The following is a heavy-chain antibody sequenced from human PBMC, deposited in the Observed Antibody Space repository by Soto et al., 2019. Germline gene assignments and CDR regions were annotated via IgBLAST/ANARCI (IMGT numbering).Heavy chain of an antibody. CDR2: IYYSGST. Sequence: PSETLSLTCTVSGGSISSYYWSWIRQPPGKGLEWIGYIYYSGSTNYNPSLKSRVTISVDTSKNQFSLKLSSVTAADTAVYYCARASQRGMDYGQLDYWGQGTLVTVSS. V-gene: IGHV4-59*01. J-gene: IGHJ4*02. CDR3: ARASQRGMDYGQLDY. D-gene: IGHD4-17*01. CDR1: GGSISSYY.